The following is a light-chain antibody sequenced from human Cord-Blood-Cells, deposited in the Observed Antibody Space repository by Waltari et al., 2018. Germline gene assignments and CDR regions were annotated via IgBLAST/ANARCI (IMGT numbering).Light chain of an antibody. J-gene: IGLJ1*01. Sequence: QSALTQPASVSGSPGQSLTISCPGTSSDVGGYNYVSWYQQHPGKAPKLMIYEVSNRPSGVSNRFSGSKSGNPASLTISGLQAEDEAAYYCSSYTSSSTLVVFGTGTKVTVL. V-gene: IGLV2-14*01. CDR3: SSYTSSSTLVV. CDR1: SSDVGGYNY. CDR2: EVS.